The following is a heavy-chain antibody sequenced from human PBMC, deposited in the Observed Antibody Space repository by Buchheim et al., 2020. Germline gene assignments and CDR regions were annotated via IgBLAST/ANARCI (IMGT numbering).Heavy chain of an antibody. CDR1: GFTFSSYG. CDR2: ISYDGSNK. D-gene: IGHD3-3*01. Sequence: QVQLVESGGGVVQPGRSLRLSCAASGFTFSSYGMHWVRQASGKGLEWVAVISYDGSNKYYADSVRGRFTISRDNSKNTLYLQMNSLRAEDTAVYYCAKSSKAYYDFWSGPDYWGQGTL. V-gene: IGHV3-30*18. CDR3: AKSSKAYYDFWSGPDY. J-gene: IGHJ4*02.